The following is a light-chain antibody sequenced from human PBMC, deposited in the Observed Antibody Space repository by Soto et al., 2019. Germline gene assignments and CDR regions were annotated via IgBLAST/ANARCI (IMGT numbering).Light chain of an antibody. Sequence: QSVLTQPPSASGTPGQRVTISCSGSSSNIGSNYVYWYQQLPGTAPKLLIYRNNQRPSGVPDRFSGSKSGTSASLAISGLRSEDEADYYCSSPASTLGVFGGGTKLTVL. CDR2: RNN. V-gene: IGLV1-47*01. CDR1: SSNIGSNY. J-gene: IGLJ3*02. CDR3: SSPASTLGV.